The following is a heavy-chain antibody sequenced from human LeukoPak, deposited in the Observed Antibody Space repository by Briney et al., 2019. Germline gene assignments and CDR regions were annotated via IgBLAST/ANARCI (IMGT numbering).Heavy chain of an antibody. J-gene: IGHJ5*02. CDR3: AGSAQDIVAFDP. V-gene: IGHV3-48*03. CDR2: ISSSGSTI. D-gene: IGHD2-15*01. Sequence: GGSLRLSCAASGFTFSSCEMNWVRQAPGKGLEWVSYISSSGSTIYYADSVKGRFTISRDNAKNSLYLQMNSLRAEDTAVYYCAGSAQDIVAFDPWGQGTLVTVSS. CDR1: GFTFSSCE.